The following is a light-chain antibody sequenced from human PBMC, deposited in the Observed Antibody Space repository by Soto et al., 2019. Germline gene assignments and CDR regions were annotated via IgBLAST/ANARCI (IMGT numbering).Light chain of an antibody. CDR1: NSDVGGYNY. J-gene: IGLJ2*01. CDR3: SSYTTTNAVV. CDR2: KVS. Sequence: QSVLTQPASVSGSPGQSTTIPCTGSNSDVGGYNYVSWYQHHPGKAPKLMIYKVSLRPSGVSSRFSGSKSGNTASLTISGLQPEDESHYYCSSYTTTNAVVFGGGTKLTVL. V-gene: IGLV2-14*01.